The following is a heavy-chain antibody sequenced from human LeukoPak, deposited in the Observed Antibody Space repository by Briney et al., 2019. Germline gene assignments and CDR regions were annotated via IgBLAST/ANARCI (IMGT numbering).Heavy chain of an antibody. CDR1: GYTFTGYY. V-gene: IGHV1-2*02. Sequence: GASVKVSCKASGYTFTGYYMHWVRQAPGQGLEWMGWINPNSGGTNYAQNFQGRVTMTSDTSISTAYMELSRLRSDDTAVYYCAIIVTTTNIDYWGQGTRVTVSS. CDR3: AIIVTTTNIDY. J-gene: IGHJ4*02. D-gene: IGHD4-11*01. CDR2: INPNSGGT.